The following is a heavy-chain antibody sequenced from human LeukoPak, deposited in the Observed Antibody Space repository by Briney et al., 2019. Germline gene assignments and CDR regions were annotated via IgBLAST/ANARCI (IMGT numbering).Heavy chain of an antibody. CDR2: INPNSGGT. D-gene: IGHD1-1*01. J-gene: IGHJ6*03. Sequence: GASVKVSCKASGYTFTGYYMHWVRQAPGQGLEWMGWINPNSGGTNYAQKFQGRVTMTRDTSISTAYMELSRLRSDDTAVYYCARATRYNWNDFYYYYYYMDVWGKGTTVAISS. V-gene: IGHV1-2*02. CDR1: GYTFTGYY. CDR3: ARATRYNWNDFYYYYYYMDV.